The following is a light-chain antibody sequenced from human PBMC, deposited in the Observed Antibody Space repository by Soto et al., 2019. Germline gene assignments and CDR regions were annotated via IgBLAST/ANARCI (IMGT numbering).Light chain of an antibody. Sequence: EIVLTQSPGTLSLSPGERATLSCRASQSVSSSYLAWYQQKPGQAPRLLIYGASGRATGIPDRFSGSGSGTDFTLTISRLEPEYFAVYYCQQYGSSSYTFGQGTKLEIK. V-gene: IGKV3-20*01. CDR3: QQYGSSSYT. J-gene: IGKJ2*01. CDR2: GAS. CDR1: QSVSSSY.